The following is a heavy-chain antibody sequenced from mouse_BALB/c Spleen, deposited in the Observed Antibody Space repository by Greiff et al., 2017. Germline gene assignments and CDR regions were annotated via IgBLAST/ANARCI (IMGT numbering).Heavy chain of an antibody. CDR2: INPSSGYT. CDR3: AREKDDGYYPWLAY. V-gene: IGHV1-4*01. J-gene: IGHJ3*01. Sequence: QVQLKESGAELARPGASVKLSCKASGYTFTSYTLHWVKPRPGQGLEWIGSINPSSGYTNYNQKFKDKATLTADKSSSTAYMQLSSLTSEDSAVYYCAREKDDGYYPWLAYWGQGTLVTVSA. D-gene: IGHD2-3*01. CDR1: GYTFTSYT.